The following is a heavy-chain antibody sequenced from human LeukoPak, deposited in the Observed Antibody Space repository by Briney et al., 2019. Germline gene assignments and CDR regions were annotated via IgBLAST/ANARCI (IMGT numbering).Heavy chain of an antibody. CDR3: ARESAFDYHGSGSYDY. J-gene: IGHJ4*02. V-gene: IGHV1-2*02. CDR1: GYTFTGYY. Sequence: ASVKVSCKASGYTFTGYYMHWVRQAPGQGLEWMGWINPNSGGTNYAQKFQGRVTMTRDTSISTAYMELSRLRSDDTAVYYCARESAFDYHGSGSYDYWGQGTLVTVSS. CDR2: INPNSGGT. D-gene: IGHD3-10*01.